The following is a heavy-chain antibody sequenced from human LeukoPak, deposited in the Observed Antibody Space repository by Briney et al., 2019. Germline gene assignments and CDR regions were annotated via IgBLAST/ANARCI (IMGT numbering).Heavy chain of an antibody. CDR2: FDPEDGET. CDR1: GYTLTELS. D-gene: IGHD5-18*01. V-gene: IGHV1-24*01. CDR3: ARDSAPGDTYGLLGIDS. J-gene: IGHJ4*02. Sequence: ASVKVSCKVSGYTLTELSMHWVRQAPGEGLEWMGGFDPEDGETIYAQKFQGRVTMTEDTSTDTAYMELSRLRSDDTAVCYCARDSAPGDTYGLLGIDSWGQGTLVTVSS.